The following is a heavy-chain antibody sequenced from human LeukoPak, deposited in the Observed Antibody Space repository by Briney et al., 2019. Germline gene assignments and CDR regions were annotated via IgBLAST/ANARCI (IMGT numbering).Heavy chain of an antibody. CDR2: IYYTGVI. Sequence: SETLSLTCTVPGGSISGHYWSWIRQPPGKGLEWIGHIYYTGVINYDPSLKSRVTMLVDTSKNQFSLKVTSVTAADTAVYYCARLTRLAPVGTTYYHSLDVWGQGSTVTVSS. CDR3: ARLTRLAPVGTTYYHSLDV. CDR1: GGSISGHY. J-gene: IGHJ6*02. V-gene: IGHV4-59*08. D-gene: IGHD2-2*01.